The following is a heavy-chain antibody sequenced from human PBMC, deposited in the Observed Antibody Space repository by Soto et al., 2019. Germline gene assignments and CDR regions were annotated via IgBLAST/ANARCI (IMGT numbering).Heavy chain of an antibody. D-gene: IGHD2-15*01. CDR2: IIPIFGTA. CDR1: GGTFSSYA. CDR3: ARDPGVVAATQYYYYGMDV. J-gene: IGHJ6*02. V-gene: IGHV1-69*13. Sequence: SVKVSCKASGGTFSSYAISWVRQAPGQGLEWMGGIIPIFGTANYAQKFQGRVTITADESTSTAYMELSSLRSEDTAVYYCARDPGVVAATQYYYYGMDVWGQGTTVTV.